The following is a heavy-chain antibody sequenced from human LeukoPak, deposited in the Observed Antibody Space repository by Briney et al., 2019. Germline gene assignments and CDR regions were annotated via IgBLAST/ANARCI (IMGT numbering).Heavy chain of an antibody. Sequence: GGSLRLSCAASGFIFSNYWMSWVRQAPGKGLEWVANIKPDGSEKYYVDSLKGRFTISRDNAKNSLYLQMNSLRVEDTAVYYCARGGSSSWDYWGQGALVTVSS. CDR3: ARGGSSSWDY. CDR1: GFIFSNYW. CDR2: IKPDGSEK. V-gene: IGHV3-7*01. D-gene: IGHD6-6*01. J-gene: IGHJ4*02.